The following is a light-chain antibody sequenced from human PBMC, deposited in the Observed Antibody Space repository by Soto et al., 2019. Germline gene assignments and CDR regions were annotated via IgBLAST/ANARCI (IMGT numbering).Light chain of an antibody. CDR3: QKYNSAPRT. CDR2: ATS. CDR1: QGIAPY. V-gene: IGKV1-27*01. J-gene: IGKJ4*01. Sequence: DVQMTQSPSSLSAFVGDRVTITCRASQGIAPYLAWFQQKPGKVPKLLIYATSTLQSGVPSRFSGSGSGTDFTLTISSLQPEDIGTYYCQKYNSAPRTIGGGTKVDIK.